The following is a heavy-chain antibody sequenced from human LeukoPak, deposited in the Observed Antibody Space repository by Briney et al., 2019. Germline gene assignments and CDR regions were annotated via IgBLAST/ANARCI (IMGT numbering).Heavy chain of an antibody. CDR2: TSYDGGNR. Sequence: PGGSLRLSCAASGFTFTSYTMHWVRQPPGQGLEWVAATSYDGGNRYYADYVKGRYTISRDNSNNTQFLQINSLRPEDTAVYFCARKSLWYKYYDYWGQGIWVTVSS. J-gene: IGHJ4*02. D-gene: IGHD1-1*01. V-gene: IGHV3-30*01. CDR1: GFTFTSYT. CDR3: ARKSLWYKYYDY.